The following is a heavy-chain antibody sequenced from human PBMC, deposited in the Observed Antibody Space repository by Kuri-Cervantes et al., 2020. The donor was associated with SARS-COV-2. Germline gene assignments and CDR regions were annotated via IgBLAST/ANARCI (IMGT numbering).Heavy chain of an antibody. CDR3: AKPSSSSLNYYYYMDV. D-gene: IGHD6-6*01. Sequence: GESLKISCAASGFTFSSYAKSWVRQAPGKGLEWVSAISGSGGSTYYADSVKGRFTISRDNSKNTLYLQMNSLRAEDTAVYYCAKPSSSSLNYYYYMDVWGKGTTVTVSS. CDR1: GFTFSSYA. V-gene: IGHV3-23*01. J-gene: IGHJ6*03. CDR2: ISGSGGST.